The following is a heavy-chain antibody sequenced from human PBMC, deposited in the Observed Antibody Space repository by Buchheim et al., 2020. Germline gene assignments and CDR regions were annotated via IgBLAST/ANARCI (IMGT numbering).Heavy chain of an antibody. D-gene: IGHD3-22*01. J-gene: IGHJ4*02. Sequence: DVQLLESGGGLVQPGGSLRLSCAASGFTFSSCVMSWVRQAPGKGLEWVSSISGSCGSTYYTYSVKGRFTISRDSSKSTLCLQMTSLRAEDTAIYFCAKSPSDSYNFFDHWGQGTL. CDR3: AKSPSDSYNFFDH. CDR1: GFTFSSCV. V-gene: IGHV3-23*01. CDR2: ISGSCGST.